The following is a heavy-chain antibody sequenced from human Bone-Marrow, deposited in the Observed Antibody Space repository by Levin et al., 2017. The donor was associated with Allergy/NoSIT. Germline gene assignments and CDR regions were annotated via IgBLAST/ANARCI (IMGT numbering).Heavy chain of an antibody. Sequence: SQTLSLTCTISGGSISDSGDYWAWIRQPPGTGPEWMGTIYYTGSTYYNSSLQSRLTMSVDTSKNQFSLRLRSVTATDTAVYYCARRGALNYTPFDPWGQGTLVIVSS. CDR2: IYYTGST. J-gene: IGHJ5*02. V-gene: IGHV4-39*01. CDR3: ARRGALNYTPFDP. D-gene: IGHD1-7*01. CDR1: GGSISDSGDY.